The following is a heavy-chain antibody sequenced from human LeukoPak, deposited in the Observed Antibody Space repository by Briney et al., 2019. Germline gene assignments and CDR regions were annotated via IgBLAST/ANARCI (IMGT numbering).Heavy chain of an antibody. CDR3: ARGYGQWLVQTNYGMDV. J-gene: IGHJ6*02. V-gene: IGHV1-18*01. Sequence: ASVKVSCKTSGYTFVTYTMSWVRQAPGQGLEWLGWISPYNNATKYSQRLQGRVTMTTDTSTSTAYMELRSLRSDDTAVYYCARGYGQWLVQTNYGMDVWGQGTTVTVSS. D-gene: IGHD6-19*01. CDR2: ISPYNNAT. CDR1: GYTFVTYT.